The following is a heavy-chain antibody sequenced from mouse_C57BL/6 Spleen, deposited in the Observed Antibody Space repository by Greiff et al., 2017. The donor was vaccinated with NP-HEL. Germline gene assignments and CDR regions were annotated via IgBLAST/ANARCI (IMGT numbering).Heavy chain of an antibody. J-gene: IGHJ2*01. V-gene: IGHV5-6*01. Sequence: EVKLVESGGDLVKPGGSLKLSCAASGFTFSSYGMSWVRQTPDKRLEWVATISSGGSYTYYPDSVKGRFTISRDNAKNTLYLQMSSLKSEDTAMYYCARRDITTVVATHFDYWGQGTTLTVSS. CDR3: ARRDITTVVATHFDY. CDR1: GFTFSSYG. CDR2: ISSGGSYT. D-gene: IGHD1-1*01.